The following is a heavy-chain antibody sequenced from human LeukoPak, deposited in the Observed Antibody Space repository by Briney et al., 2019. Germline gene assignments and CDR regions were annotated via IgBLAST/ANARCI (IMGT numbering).Heavy chain of an antibody. D-gene: IGHD3-9*01. V-gene: IGHV4-39*01. CDR3: ARHAAAASLTGYYWHWFDP. J-gene: IGHJ5*02. CDR2: IYYSGST. Sequence: PSETLSLTCTVSGGSISSSSYYWGWIRQPPGKGLEWLGSIYYSGSTYYNPSLKSRVTISVDTSKNQFSLKLSSVTAADTAVYYCARHAAAASLTGYYWHWFDPWGQGTLVTVSS. CDR1: GGSISSSSYY.